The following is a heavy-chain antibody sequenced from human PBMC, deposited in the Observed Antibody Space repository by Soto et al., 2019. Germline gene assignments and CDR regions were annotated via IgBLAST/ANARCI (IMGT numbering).Heavy chain of an antibody. CDR2: ISLYSDGT. Sequence: ASVKVSCKTSGYTFSNYGITWVRQAPGQPLEWLGWISLYSDGTNYAQKFQGRVSMTTDTSTTTAYMELRSLRSDNTAVYYCARVVPGAEAWFGPWGQGTLVTVSS. J-gene: IGHJ5*02. D-gene: IGHD2-2*01. CDR3: ARVVPGAEAWFGP. V-gene: IGHV1-18*01. CDR1: GYTFSNYG.